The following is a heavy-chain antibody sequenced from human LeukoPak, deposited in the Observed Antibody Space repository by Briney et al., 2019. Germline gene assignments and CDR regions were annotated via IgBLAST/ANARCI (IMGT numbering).Heavy chain of an antibody. V-gene: IGHV3-30*14. Sequence: PGGSLRLSCAASGFTFSSYAMHWVRQAPGKGLEWVAVISYDESNKFYRDSVKGRFTISRDNSKNMLYLQMNSLRAEDTAVYYCEKELRGYSYGEHWGQGILVTVSS. J-gene: IGHJ1*01. CDR3: EKELRGYSYGEH. D-gene: IGHD5-18*01. CDR2: ISYDESNK. CDR1: GFTFSSYA.